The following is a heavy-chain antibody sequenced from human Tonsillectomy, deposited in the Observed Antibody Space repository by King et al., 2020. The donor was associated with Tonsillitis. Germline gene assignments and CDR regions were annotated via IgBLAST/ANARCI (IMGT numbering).Heavy chain of an antibody. D-gene: IGHD1-26*01. CDR1: GVSISTYY. J-gene: IGHJ4*02. V-gene: IGHV4-59*08. Sequence: QLQESGPGLVKPSETPSLTCTVSGVSISTYYWSWIRQPPGKGLDYIGYIYYSGSTNYNPSLKSRVTISVDTSKNQFSLKLSSVTAADTAVYYCARHGTVGATLHFDHWGQGTLVTVSS. CDR3: ARHGTVGATLHFDH. CDR2: IYYSGST.